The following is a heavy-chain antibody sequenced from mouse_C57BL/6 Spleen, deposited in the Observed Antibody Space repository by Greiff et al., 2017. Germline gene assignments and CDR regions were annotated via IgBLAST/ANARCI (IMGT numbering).Heavy chain of an antibody. Sequence: VQLQESGPELVKPGASVKISCKASGYAFSSSWMNWVKQRPGKGLEWIGRIYPGDGDTNYNGKFKGKATLTADKSSSTAYMQLSSLTSEDSAVYFCARGTGNFDDWGQGTTLTVSS. D-gene: IGHD4-1*01. V-gene: IGHV1-82*01. CDR1: GYAFSSSW. CDR2: IYPGDGDT. CDR3: ARGTGNFDD. J-gene: IGHJ2*01.